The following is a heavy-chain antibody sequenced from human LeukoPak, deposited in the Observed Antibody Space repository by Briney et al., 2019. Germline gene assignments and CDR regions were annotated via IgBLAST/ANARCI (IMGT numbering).Heavy chain of an antibody. V-gene: IGHV4-61*01. CDR1: GGSISSSSYY. D-gene: IGHD6-6*01. Sequence: SETLSLTCTVSGGSISSSSYYWSWIRQPPGKGLEWIGYIYYSGSTNYNPSLKSRVTISVDTSKNRFSLKLSSVTAADTAVYYCARVPYIGSSSHNWFDPWGQGTLVTVSS. CDR3: ARVPYIGSSSHNWFDP. J-gene: IGHJ5*02. CDR2: IYYSGST.